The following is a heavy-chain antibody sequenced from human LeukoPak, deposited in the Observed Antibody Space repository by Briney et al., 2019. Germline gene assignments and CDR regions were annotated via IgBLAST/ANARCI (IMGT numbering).Heavy chain of an antibody. CDR2: ISPSGDIT. Sequence: GGSLRLSCAASGFTFSNHGMNWVRQAPGKGLEWVSGISPSGDITYYADSVKGRFTISRDNSKNTLYLEVISLTAEDTAVYYCAKDDAWLRFGEWSQGTLVTVAS. CDR1: GFTFSNHG. CDR3: AKDDAWLRFGE. V-gene: IGHV3-23*01. D-gene: IGHD3-10*01. J-gene: IGHJ4*02.